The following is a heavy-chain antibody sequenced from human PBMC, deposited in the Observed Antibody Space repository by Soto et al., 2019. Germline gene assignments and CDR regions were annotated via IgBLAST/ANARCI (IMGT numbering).Heavy chain of an antibody. V-gene: IGHV3-23*01. CDR2: ISGSGGSGRG. D-gene: IGHD4-4*01. J-gene: IGHJ4*02. CDR3: AKDLDDYSSAIDF. CDR1: GFSFRKYA. Sequence: EVQLLESGGGLVQPGGSLRLSCAGSGFSFRKYAMTWVRQPPGKGLGWVSGISGSGGSGRGFYADPVKGRFTISRDNSKNTLYLEMNSLRAEDTAVYDCAKDLDDYSSAIDFWGQGTLVTVSS.